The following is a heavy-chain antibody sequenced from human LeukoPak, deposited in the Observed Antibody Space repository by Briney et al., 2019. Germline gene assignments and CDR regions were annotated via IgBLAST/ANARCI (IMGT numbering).Heavy chain of an antibody. J-gene: IGHJ6*03. CDR3: ARGPAAIRYYYYYMDV. D-gene: IGHD2-2*02. V-gene: IGHV4-34*01. CDR1: GGSFSGYY. CDR2: INHSGST. Sequence: SETLSLTCAVSGGSFSGYYWSWIRQPPGKGLEWIGEINHSGSTNYNPSLKSRVTISVDTSKNQFSLKLSSVTAADTAVYYCARGPAAIRYYYYYMDVWGKGTTVTVSS.